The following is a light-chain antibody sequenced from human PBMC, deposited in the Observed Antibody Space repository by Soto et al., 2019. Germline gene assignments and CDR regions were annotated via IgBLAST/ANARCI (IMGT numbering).Light chain of an antibody. CDR2: KAS. J-gene: IGKJ4*01. V-gene: IGKV1-5*03. CDR3: QQSYTTQGLT. CDR1: QSISSW. Sequence: DIQMTQSPSTLSASVGDRVTITCRASQSISSWLAWYQQKPGKAPKLLIYKASYLQSWVPSRFSGSGSGTDFTLTISSLQPEDFATYYCQQSYTTQGLTFGGGTKVDIK.